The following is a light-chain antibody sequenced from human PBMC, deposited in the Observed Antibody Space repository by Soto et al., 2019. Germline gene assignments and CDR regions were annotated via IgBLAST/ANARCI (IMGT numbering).Light chain of an antibody. CDR1: QSLSSSQ. Sequence: EIVLTQCPGKVPMCPGEGATLSCRASQSLSSSQLAWYQQKPGQAPRLLIHDASSRATGISDRFTGSGSGTDFTLTITTLEPEDFAVYYCQQYGASPRTFGLGTKVDIK. J-gene: IGKJ1*01. V-gene: IGKV3-20*01. CDR3: QQYGASPRT. CDR2: DAS.